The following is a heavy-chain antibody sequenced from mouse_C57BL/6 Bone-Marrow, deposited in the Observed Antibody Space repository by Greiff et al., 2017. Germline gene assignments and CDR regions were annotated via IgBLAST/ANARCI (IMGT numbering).Heavy chain of an antibody. D-gene: IGHD4-1*01. J-gene: IGHJ4*01. Sequence: EVKVEESGGGLVQPGGSMKLSCVASGFTFSNYWMNWVRQSPEKGLEWVAQIRLKSDNYATHYAESVKGRFTISRDDSKSSVYLQMNNLRAEDTGIYYCTDGTGGGNYAMDYWGQGTSVTVSS. V-gene: IGHV6-3*01. CDR3: TDGTGGGNYAMDY. CDR1: GFTFSNYW. CDR2: IRLKSDNYAT.